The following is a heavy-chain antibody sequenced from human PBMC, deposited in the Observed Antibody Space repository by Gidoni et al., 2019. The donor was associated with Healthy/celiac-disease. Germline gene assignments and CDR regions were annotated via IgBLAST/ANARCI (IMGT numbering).Heavy chain of an antibody. J-gene: IGHJ4*02. CDR3: ARVDHDFWSGYQFDY. CDR2: IKQDGSEK. D-gene: IGHD3-3*01. CDR1: GFTFSSYW. Sequence: EVQLVESGGGLVQPGGSLRRSCAASGFTFSSYWLSWVRQAPGKGLGWVANIKQDGSEKYYVDSVKGRFTISRDNAKNSLYLQMNSLRAEDTAVYYCARVDHDFWSGYQFDYWGQGTLVTVSS. V-gene: IGHV3-7*03.